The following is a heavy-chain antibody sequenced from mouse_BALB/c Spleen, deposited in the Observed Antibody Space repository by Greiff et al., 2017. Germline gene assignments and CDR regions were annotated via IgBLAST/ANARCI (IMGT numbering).Heavy chain of an antibody. D-gene: IGHD2-2*01. J-gene: IGHJ4*01. CDR1: GFTFSSYG. CDR3: ARERGYDGDYYAMDY. V-gene: IGHV5-6-3*01. Sequence: EVQLVESGGGLVQPGGSLKLSCAASGFTFSSYGMSWVRQTPDKRLELVATINSNGGSTYYPDSVKGRFTISRDNAKNTLYLQMSSLKSEDTAMYYCARERGYDGDYYAMDYWGQGTSVTVSS. CDR2: INSNGGST.